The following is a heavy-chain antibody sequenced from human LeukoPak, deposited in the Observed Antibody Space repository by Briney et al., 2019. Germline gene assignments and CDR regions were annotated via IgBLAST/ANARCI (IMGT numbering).Heavy chain of an antibody. Sequence: GGSLRLSCETSGFIFSNCWMTWVRQAPGKELEWVANIKTDASEKYYADSVKGRFTISRDNAKNSLYLQMNSLRAEDTAVYYCATYSTRNAREFQSWGQGTLVTVSS. CDR2: IKTDASEK. J-gene: IGHJ1*01. CDR3: ATYSTRNAREFQS. V-gene: IGHV3-7*01. CDR1: GFIFSNCW. D-gene: IGHD4-11*01.